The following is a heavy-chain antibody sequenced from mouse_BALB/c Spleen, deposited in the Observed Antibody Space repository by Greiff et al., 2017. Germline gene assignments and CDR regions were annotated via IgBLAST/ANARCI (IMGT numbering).Heavy chain of an antibody. CDR2: IYPGDGDT. Sequence: VQLQQSGAELARPGASVKLSCKASGYTFTSYWMQWVKQRPGQGLEWIGAIYPGDGDTRYTQKFKGKATLTADKSSSTAYMQLSSLASEDSAVYYCAREGRYGNFYAMDYWGQGTSVTVSS. CDR1: GYTFTSYW. D-gene: IGHD2-10*02. J-gene: IGHJ4*01. CDR3: AREGRYGNFYAMDY. V-gene: IGHV1-87*01.